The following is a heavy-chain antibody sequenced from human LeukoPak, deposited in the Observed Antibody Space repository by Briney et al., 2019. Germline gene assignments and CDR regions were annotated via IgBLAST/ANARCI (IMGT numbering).Heavy chain of an antibody. CDR1: GFTFSNYW. V-gene: IGHV3-7*04. CDR3: ARGDWKPSDY. Sequence: PGGSLRPSCAASGFTFSNYWMTWVRQAPGKGLEWVANIKRDGSARNYVDSVKGRFTISRDNAKNSLYLQMNTLRVEDTAVYYCARGDWKPSDYWGQGTLVTVSS. CDR2: IKRDGSAR. D-gene: IGHD1-1*01. J-gene: IGHJ4*02.